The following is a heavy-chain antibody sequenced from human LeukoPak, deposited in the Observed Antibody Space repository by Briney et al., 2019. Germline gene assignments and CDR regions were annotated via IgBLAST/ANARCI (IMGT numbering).Heavy chain of an antibody. V-gene: IGHV4-4*02. J-gene: IGHJ4*02. Sequence: SETLSLTCAVSGGSISSNNWWGWVRQPPGKGLEWIGYIYYSGSTNYNPSLKSRVTISVDTSKNQFSLKLSSVTAADTAVYYCARVPYDSSGYYPRYYFDYWGQGTLVTVSS. CDR2: IYYSGST. CDR3: ARVPYDSSGYYPRYYFDY. CDR1: GGSISSNNW. D-gene: IGHD3-22*01.